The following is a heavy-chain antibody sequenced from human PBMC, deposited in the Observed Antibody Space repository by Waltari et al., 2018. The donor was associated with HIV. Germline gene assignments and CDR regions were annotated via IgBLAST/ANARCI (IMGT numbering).Heavy chain of an antibody. D-gene: IGHD2-8*01. CDR2: IHSDGSST. Sequence: EVQLVESGGGLVQPGGSLRLPCAASGFTFSSSWMPWVRQAPGKGLVWVSRIHSDGSSTSYADSVKGRFTISRDNAKNTLYLQMNSLRAEDTAVYYCARGNGHAFDIWGQGTMVTVSS. CDR1: GFTFSSSW. V-gene: IGHV3-74*01. CDR3: ARGNGHAFDI. J-gene: IGHJ3*02.